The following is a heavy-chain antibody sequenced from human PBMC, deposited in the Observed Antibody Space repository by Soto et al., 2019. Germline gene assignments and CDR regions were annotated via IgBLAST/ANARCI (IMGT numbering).Heavy chain of an antibody. CDR3: AGYDTDHYYGMDV. J-gene: IGHJ6*02. Sequence: SETLSLTCAVYGGSFSGYYWSWIRQPPGKGLEWIGEINHSGSTNYNPSLKSRVTISVDTSKNQFSLKLSSVTAADTAVYYCAGYDTDHYYGMDVWGQGTTVTVSS. V-gene: IGHV4-34*01. CDR1: GGSFSGYY. CDR2: INHSGST. D-gene: IGHD3-22*01.